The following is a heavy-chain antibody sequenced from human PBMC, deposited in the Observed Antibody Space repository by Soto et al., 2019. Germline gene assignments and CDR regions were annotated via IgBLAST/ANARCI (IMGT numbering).Heavy chain of an antibody. CDR3: ATTKQLPGAFDI. Sequence: GASVKVSCKVSGYTLTELSMHWVRQAPGKGLEWMGGFDPEDGETIYAQKFQGRVTMTEDTSTDTAYMELSSLRSEDTAVYYCATTKQLPGAFDIWGQGTMVSVSS. CDR1: GYTLTELS. CDR2: FDPEDGET. V-gene: IGHV1-24*01. J-gene: IGHJ3*02. D-gene: IGHD6-13*01.